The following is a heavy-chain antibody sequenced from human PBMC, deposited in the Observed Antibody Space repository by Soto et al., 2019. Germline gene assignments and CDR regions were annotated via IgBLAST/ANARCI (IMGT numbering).Heavy chain of an antibody. Sequence: PGWSLRLSCRASVLAFGNYAMNWFRQVPGRGLEWVAGVSTNGRSTSYADSVRGRFTISRDNSKITVYLQMNSLRAEDTAVYYCAKDRAFNYFYGMDVWGQGTTVTVSS. D-gene: IGHD3-10*01. CDR1: VLAFGNYA. CDR2: VSTNGRST. J-gene: IGHJ6*02. CDR3: AKDRAFNYFYGMDV. V-gene: IGHV3-23*01.